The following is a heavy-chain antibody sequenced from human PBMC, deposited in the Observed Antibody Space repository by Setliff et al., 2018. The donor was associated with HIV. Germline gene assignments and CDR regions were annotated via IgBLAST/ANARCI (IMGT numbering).Heavy chain of an antibody. CDR3: ARDQSDWFY. CDR1: GASVNYNT. J-gene: IGHJ4*02. Sequence: SETLSLTCSVSGASVNYNTWSWIRQAPGKGLQWIGFIYNSVTTNYNPSLKSRATISVDTSKNQFSLKLNSVTAADTAVYYCARDQSDWFYWGQGTLVTVSS. D-gene: IGHD3-3*01. V-gene: IGHV4-59*02. CDR2: IYNSVTT.